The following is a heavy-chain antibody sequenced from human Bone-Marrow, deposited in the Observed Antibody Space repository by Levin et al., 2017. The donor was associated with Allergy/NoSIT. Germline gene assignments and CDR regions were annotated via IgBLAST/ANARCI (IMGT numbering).Heavy chain of an antibody. CDR1: GFSFGAYA. D-gene: IGHD3-22*01. CDR3: AKSPDSSGYFNDAFDI. CDR2: ISGNGVST. J-gene: IGHJ3*02. Sequence: GGSLRLSCAASGFSFGAYAMSWVRQAPGKGPQWVSGISGNGVSTYYADSVKGRFTISRDNSKNTLHLHMNSLRGDDTAVYYCAKSPDSSGYFNDAFDIWGQGTTVTVSS. V-gene: IGHV3-23*01.